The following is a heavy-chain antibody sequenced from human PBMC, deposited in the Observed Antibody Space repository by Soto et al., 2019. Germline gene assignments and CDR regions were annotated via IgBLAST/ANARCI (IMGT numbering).Heavy chain of an antibody. J-gene: IGHJ6*02. CDR3: ARVYCSSTSCTWYYYGMDV. CDR1: GFTFSSYS. CDR2: ISISSSYI. V-gene: IGHV3-21*01. Sequence: GGSLRLSCAASGFTFSSYSMNWVRQAPGKGLEWVSSISISSSYIYYADSVKGRFTISRDNAKNSLYLQMNSLRAEDTAVYYCARVYCSSTSCTWYYYGMDVWGQGTTVTVSS. D-gene: IGHD2-2*01.